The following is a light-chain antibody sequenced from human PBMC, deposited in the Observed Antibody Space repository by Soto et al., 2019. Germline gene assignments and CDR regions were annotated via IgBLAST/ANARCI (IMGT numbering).Light chain of an antibody. V-gene: IGLV2-8*01. CDR3: SSYAGSTNL. J-gene: IGLJ1*01. Sequence: QSVLTQPPSASGSPGQSVTISCTGTSSDVGGYNYVSWYQQHPGKAPKLMIYEVSKRPSGVPDRFSGSKSGNTASLTVSGLQAEDEADYYCSSYAGSTNLFGTRTKVTVL. CDR1: SSDVGGYNY. CDR2: EVS.